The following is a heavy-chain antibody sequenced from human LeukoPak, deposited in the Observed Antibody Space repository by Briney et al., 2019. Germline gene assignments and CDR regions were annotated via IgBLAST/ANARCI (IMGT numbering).Heavy chain of an antibody. Sequence: GGSLRLSCAASGFTFSSYAMTWVRQAPGKELEWVSAISGSGDSTYYADSVKGRFTISRDNSKNTLYLQMSSLRAEDTAIYYCAKEVYDSSGYYDYWGQGTLVTVSS. CDR1: GFTFSSYA. CDR3: AKEVYDSSGYYDY. J-gene: IGHJ4*02. V-gene: IGHV3-23*01. CDR2: ISGSGDST. D-gene: IGHD3-22*01.